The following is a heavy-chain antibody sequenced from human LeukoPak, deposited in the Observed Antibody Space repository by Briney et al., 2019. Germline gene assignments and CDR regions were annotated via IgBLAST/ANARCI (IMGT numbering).Heavy chain of an antibody. CDR3: AKDPSDYYGSGSDYFDS. D-gene: IGHD3-10*01. J-gene: IGHJ4*02. CDR2: ISGSGGST. V-gene: IGHV3-23*01. CDR1: GFTFSSCA. Sequence: GGSLRLSCAASGFTFSSCAMSWVRQAPGEGLEWVSAISGSGGSTYYADSVKGRFTISRDNSKNTLYLQMNSLRAEDTAVYYCAKDPSDYYGSGSDYFDSWGQGTLVTVSS.